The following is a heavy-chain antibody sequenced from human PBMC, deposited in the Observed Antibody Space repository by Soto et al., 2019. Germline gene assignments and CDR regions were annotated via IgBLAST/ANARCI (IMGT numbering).Heavy chain of an antibody. V-gene: IGHV3-23*01. CDR1: GFTFSSYA. CDR2: ISGSGGST. Sequence: GGSLRLSCAASGFTFSSYAMSWVRQAPGKGLEWVSAISGSGGSTYYADSVKGRFTISRDNSKNTLYLQMNSLRAEDTAVYYCAKDHRHCSSTSCSSRRENYFDYWGQGTLVTVSS. J-gene: IGHJ4*02. D-gene: IGHD2-2*01. CDR3: AKDHRHCSSTSCSSRRENYFDY.